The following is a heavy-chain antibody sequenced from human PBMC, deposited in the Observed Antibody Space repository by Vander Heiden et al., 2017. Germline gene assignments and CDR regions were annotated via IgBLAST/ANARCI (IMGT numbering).Heavy chain of an antibody. CDR2: IKSIAHGGTT. J-gene: IGHJ4*02. V-gene: IGHV3-15*07. CDR1: DFTFSYAW. Sequence: EVQLVESGGGLVEPGGSLGLSCAASDFTFSYAWMHWVRQAPGKGLEWVGRIKSIAHGGTTDYAASVEGRFTISRDDSTKTLYLQMNSLQTGDTAVYYCTTGLANYFAFWGQGTLVTVSS. CDR3: TTGLANYFAF. D-gene: IGHD6-6*01.